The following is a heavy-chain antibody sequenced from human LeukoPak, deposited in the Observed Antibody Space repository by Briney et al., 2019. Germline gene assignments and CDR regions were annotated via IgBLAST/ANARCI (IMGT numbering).Heavy chain of an antibody. D-gene: IGHD2-15*01. Sequence: ASVKVSCKASGDTFSTYAINWVRQAPGQGLEWMGGIIPIFDTPNYAQKFQGRVTITADKSTSTAYMELSSLRSEDTAVYFCARGFSGPATPYFDYWGQGTLVTVSS. CDR2: IIPIFDTP. CDR1: GDTFSTYA. V-gene: IGHV1-69*06. J-gene: IGHJ4*02. CDR3: ARGFSGPATPYFDY.